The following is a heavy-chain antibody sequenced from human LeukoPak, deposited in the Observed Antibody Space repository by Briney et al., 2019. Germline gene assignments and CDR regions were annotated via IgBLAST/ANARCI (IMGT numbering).Heavy chain of an antibody. V-gene: IGHV3-23*01. J-gene: IGHJ4*02. CDR1: GFTFSSYA. CDR2: IPGSGAGT. D-gene: IGHD2-15*01. CDR3: AKKYCSGAGCTSCLDY. Sequence: GGSLRLSCAASGFTFSSYAMTWVRQAPGKGLEWVSAIPGSGAGTHYADSVKGRFTISRDNSRNTLYLQLNSLRAEDTAVYYCAKKYCSGAGCTSCLDYWGQGTLVTVSS.